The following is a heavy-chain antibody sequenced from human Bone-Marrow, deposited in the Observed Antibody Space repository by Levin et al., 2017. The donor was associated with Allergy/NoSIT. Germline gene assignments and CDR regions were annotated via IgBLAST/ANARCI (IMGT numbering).Heavy chain of an antibody. D-gene: IGHD3-9*01. V-gene: IGHV4-59*01. Sequence: PSETLSLTCTVSGGSMNRYYWTWIRQPPGKGLEWIGYVYYSGNTNYNPSLKSRVTISVDTSKNQFSLKLSSVTAADTAVYYCAREGYFDWLYAFDIWGQGTMVTVSS. CDR2: VYYSGNT. J-gene: IGHJ3*02. CDR1: GGSMNRYY. CDR3: AREGYFDWLYAFDI.